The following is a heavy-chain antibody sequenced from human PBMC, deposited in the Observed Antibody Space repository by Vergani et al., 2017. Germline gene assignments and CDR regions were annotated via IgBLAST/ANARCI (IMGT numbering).Heavy chain of an antibody. Sequence: EVQLLESGGGLVQPGGSLRLSCAASGFTFSSYAMSWVRQAPGEGLEWVSAISGSGGSTYYADSVKGRFTISRDNSKSTLYLQMNSLRAEDTAVYYCAKSPSGSSWYLSPFDYWGQGTLVTVSS. CDR2: ISGSGGST. J-gene: IGHJ4*02. V-gene: IGHV3-23*01. CDR1: GFTFSSYA. D-gene: IGHD6-13*01. CDR3: AKSPSGSSWYLSPFDY.